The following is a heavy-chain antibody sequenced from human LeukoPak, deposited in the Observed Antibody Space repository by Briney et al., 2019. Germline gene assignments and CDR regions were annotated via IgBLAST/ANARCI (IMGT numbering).Heavy chain of an antibody. CDR1: GGSITGYH. J-gene: IGHJ4*02. CDR3: ARLNQGNRFDY. V-gene: IGHV4-4*08. CDR2: IYSNEAT. D-gene: IGHD1-14*01. Sequence: SETLSLTCTVSGGSITGYHWSWIRQPPGKGLEWIGYIYSNEATEYKPSLKSRVTISVDTSKNQFSLKLSSVTAADTAVYYCARLNQGNRFDYWGQGTLVTVSS.